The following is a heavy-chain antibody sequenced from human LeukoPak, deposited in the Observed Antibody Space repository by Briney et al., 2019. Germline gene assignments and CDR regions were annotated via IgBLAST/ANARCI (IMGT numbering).Heavy chain of an antibody. D-gene: IGHD4-17*01. CDR2: IYSGGST. CDR1: GFTVSSNY. Sequence: GGSLRLSCAASGFTVSSNYMSWVREALGKGLEWVSDIYSGGSTYYADSVKGRFTISRDNSKNTLYLQMNSLRAEDTAVYYCARWGERGLDYWGQGTLVTVSS. V-gene: IGHV3-53*01. J-gene: IGHJ4*02. CDR3: ARWGERGLDY.